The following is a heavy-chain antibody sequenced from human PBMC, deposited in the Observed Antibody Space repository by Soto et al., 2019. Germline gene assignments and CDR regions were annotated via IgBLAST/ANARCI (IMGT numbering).Heavy chain of an antibody. D-gene: IGHD6-13*01. CDR2: IWYDGSNK. J-gene: IGHJ4*02. CDR3: AKDREPDGRWDIDH. V-gene: IGHV3-33*06. CDR1: GFTFSSYG. Sequence: PGGSLRLSCAASGFTFSSYGMHWVRQAPGKGLEWVAVIWYDGSNKYYADSVKGRFTISRDNSKNTVSLQMNGLRAEDTAVYFCAKDREPDGRWDIDHWGQGPLVTVSS.